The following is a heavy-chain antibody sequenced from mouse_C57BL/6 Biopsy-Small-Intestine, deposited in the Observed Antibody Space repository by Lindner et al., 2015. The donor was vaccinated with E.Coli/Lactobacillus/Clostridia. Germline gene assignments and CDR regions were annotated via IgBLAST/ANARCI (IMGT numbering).Heavy chain of an antibody. CDR3: ARSYDYGPHVMDY. CDR1: GYTFTSYG. D-gene: IGHD2-4*01. V-gene: IGHV1-81*01. CDR2: IYPRSGNT. Sequence: VQLQESGAELARPGASVKLSCKASGYTFTSYGITWVKQRTGQGLEWIGEIYPRSGNTYYNEKFKGKATLTADKSSSTAYMELRSLTSEDSAVYFCARSYDYGPHVMDYWGQGTSVTVSS. J-gene: IGHJ4*01.